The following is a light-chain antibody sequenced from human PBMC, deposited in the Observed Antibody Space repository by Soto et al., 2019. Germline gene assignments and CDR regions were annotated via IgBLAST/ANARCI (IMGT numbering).Light chain of an antibody. Sequence: QSALTQPRSVSGSPGQSVTISCTGTSSDVGAYTYVSWYQQHPDRAPKIMIYDVNKRPAGVPDRFSGSKSGNTASLTISGLQAEDEADYYCCSFAGPQSFEVFGTGTKVTGL. J-gene: IGLJ1*01. CDR2: DVN. CDR1: SSDVGAYTY. CDR3: CSFAGPQSFEV. V-gene: IGLV2-11*01.